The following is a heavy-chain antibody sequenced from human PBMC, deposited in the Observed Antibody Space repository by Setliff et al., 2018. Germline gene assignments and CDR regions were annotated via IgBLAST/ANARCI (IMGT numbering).Heavy chain of an antibody. J-gene: IGHJ3*02. CDR3: ARDPHYDPTYSLPGHAFEI. V-gene: IGHV4-38-2*02. D-gene: IGHD3-22*01. CDR2: LFDGGST. CDR1: GYSISSGFY. Sequence: SETLSLTCAVSGYSISSGFYWGWIRQSPGKGLEWIGSLFDGGSTYYNPSLKSRASISVDTSKNQFSLKLTPATAADTAIYYCARDPHYDPTYSLPGHAFEIWGQGILVTVSS.